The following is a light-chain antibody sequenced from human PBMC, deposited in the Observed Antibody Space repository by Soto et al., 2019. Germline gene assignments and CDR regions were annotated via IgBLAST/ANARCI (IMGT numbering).Light chain of an antibody. CDR3: SSYRSSTTFV. J-gene: IGLJ1*01. V-gene: IGLV2-14*01. Sequence: QSALTQPASVSGSPGQSITISCTGTISDVGAYNYVSWYQQYPGKAPKVIIFEVRKRPSGVSNRFSGSKSGDTASLTISGLQAEDEADYYCSSYRSSTTFVFGTGTKLTVL. CDR2: EVR. CDR1: ISDVGAYNY.